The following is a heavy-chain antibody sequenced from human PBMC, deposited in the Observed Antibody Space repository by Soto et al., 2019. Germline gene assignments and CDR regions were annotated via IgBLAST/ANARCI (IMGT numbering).Heavy chain of an antibody. CDR1: GFTLSSYV. CDR2: ISAGSGST. J-gene: IGHJ4*02. Sequence: EVRLLESGGGLVEPGGSLRLSCVASGFTLSSYVTSWVRQAPGKGLEWVSGISAGSGSTHYADSVKVRFTISRDDSKNTLCLQMNILRVEDTALYYCSKGWGDYWGQGTVVTVSS. V-gene: IGHV3-23*01. CDR3: SKGWGDY. D-gene: IGHD1-26*01.